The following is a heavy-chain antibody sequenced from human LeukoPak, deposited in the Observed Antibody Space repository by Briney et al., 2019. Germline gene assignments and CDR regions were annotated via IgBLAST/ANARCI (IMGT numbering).Heavy chain of an antibody. CDR1: GFTFSSYS. J-gene: IGHJ4*02. CDR3: AKDRTHSSGSDY. CDR2: ISSSSISI. V-gene: IGHV3-48*01. D-gene: IGHD6-19*01. Sequence: GGSLRLSCAASGFTFSSYSMNWVRQAPGKGLEWVSYISSSSISIYYSDSVKGRFTISRDNSKNTLYLQMNSLRAEDTAVYYCAKDRTHSSGSDYWGQGTLVTVSS.